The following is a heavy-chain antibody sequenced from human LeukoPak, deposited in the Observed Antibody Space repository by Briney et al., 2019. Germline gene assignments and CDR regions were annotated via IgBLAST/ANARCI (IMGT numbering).Heavy chain of an antibody. CDR3: ARTHAVAVAGTRYFQH. D-gene: IGHD6-19*01. CDR2: INHSGST. J-gene: IGHJ1*01. CDR1: GGSFSGYY. V-gene: IGHV4-34*01. Sequence: SETLSLTCAVYGGSFSGYYWSWIRQPPGKGLEWIGEINHSGSTNYNPSLKSRVTISVDTPKNQFSLKLSSVTAADTAVYYCARTHAVAVAGTRYFQHWGQGTLVTVSS.